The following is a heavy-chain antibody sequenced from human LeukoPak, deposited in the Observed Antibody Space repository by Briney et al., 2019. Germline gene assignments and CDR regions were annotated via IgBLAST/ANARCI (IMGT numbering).Heavy chain of an antibody. J-gene: IGHJ4*02. CDR2: INHSGST. D-gene: IGHD1-14*01. CDR3: ARGTWETRFGH. V-gene: IGHV4-34*01. CDR1: GGSFSGYY. Sequence: SETLSLTCAVYGGSFSGYYWSWIRQPPGKGLEWIGEINHSGSTNYNPSLKSRVTISIDTSKNQVSLKLSSVTAADTAVYYCARGTWETRFGHGGQGTLVTVYS.